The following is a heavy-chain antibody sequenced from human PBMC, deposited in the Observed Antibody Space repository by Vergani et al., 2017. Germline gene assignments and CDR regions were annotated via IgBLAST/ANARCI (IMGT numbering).Heavy chain of an antibody. CDR2: IKSKTDGGTT. CDR3: TTDVTMVRGVIKENYYYGMDV. J-gene: IGHJ6*02. Sequence: EVQLLESGGGLVQPGGSLRLSCAASGFTFSNAWMSWVRQAPGKGLEWVDRIKSKTDGGTTDYAAPVKGRFTILRDDSKNTLYLQMNSLKTEDTAVYYCTTDVTMVRGVIKENYYYGMDVWGQGTTVTVSS. D-gene: IGHD3-10*01. CDR1: GFTFSNAW. V-gene: IGHV3-15*01.